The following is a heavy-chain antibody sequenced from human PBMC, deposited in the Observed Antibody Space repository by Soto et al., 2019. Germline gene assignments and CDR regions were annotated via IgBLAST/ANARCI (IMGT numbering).Heavy chain of an antibody. CDR2: IIPIFGTA. CDR3: ARDFYYDSSGYTIYFDY. J-gene: IGHJ4*02. V-gene: IGHV1-69*13. CDR1: GGTFSSYA. Sequence: ASVKVSCKASGGTFSSYAISWVRQAPGQGLEWMGGIIPIFGTANYAQKFQGRVTITADESTSTAYMELSSLRSEDTAVYYCARDFYYDSSGYTIYFDYWGQGTLVTVSS. D-gene: IGHD3-22*01.